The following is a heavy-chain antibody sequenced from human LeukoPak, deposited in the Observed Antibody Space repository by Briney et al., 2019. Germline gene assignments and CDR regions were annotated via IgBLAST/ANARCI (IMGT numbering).Heavy chain of an antibody. CDR1: GFTFDDYA. J-gene: IGHJ1*01. D-gene: IGHD6-13*01. CDR2: ISWNSGSI. CDR3: AKEMYSSSWYGHFQH. Sequence: GGSLRLSCAASGFTFDDYAMHWVRQAPGKGLEWVSGISWNSGSIGYADSVKGRFTISRDNAKNSLYLQMNSLRAEDTALYYCAKEMYSSSWYGHFQHWGQGTLVTVSS. V-gene: IGHV3-9*01.